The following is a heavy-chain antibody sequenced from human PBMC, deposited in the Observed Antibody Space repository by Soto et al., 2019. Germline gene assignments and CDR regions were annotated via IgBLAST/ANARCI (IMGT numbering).Heavy chain of an antibody. V-gene: IGHV4-30-2*01. J-gene: IGHJ6*02. CDR3: AAKHYYYYGLDV. CDR1: GGSITTPGYS. D-gene: IGHD3-10*01. CDR2: VYHNGNA. Sequence: TLSLTCTVSGGSITTPGYSWSWIRQPPGKAPEWIGYVYHNGNAYPKPSLKSRVTISLDGAKNKFSLKMTYVTDEDTGIYYCAAKHYYYYGLDVWGQGTPGTVSS.